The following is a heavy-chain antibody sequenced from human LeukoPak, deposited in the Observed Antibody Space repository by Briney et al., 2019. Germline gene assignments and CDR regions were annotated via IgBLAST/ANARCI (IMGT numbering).Heavy chain of an antibody. Sequence: SQTLSLTCAISGDSVSSNSVTWNWIRQSPSRGLEWLGRTYYRSTWYNDYAVSVKSRITINPDTSKNQFSLQLNSVTPEDTAVYYCARAVAGTEGWFNSWGQGTLVTVSS. CDR1: GDSVSSNSVT. V-gene: IGHV6-1*01. CDR2: TYYRSTWYN. CDR3: ARAVAGTEGWFNS. J-gene: IGHJ5*01. D-gene: IGHD6-19*01.